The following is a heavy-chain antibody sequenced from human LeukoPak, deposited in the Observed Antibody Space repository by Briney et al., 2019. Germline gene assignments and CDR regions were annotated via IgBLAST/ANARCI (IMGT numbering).Heavy chain of an antibody. D-gene: IGHD6-13*01. V-gene: IGHV2-70*11. CDR1: GLSLSIRGMC. CDR3: ARSIAAAGTPFDY. J-gene: IGHJ4*02. Sequence: SGPAVVKPTQTLTLACTFSGLSLSIRGMCVSWIRQPPGKALEWLARIDWDDDKYYSTSLKTRLTISKDTSKNQVVLTMTNMDPVDTATYYCARSIAAAGTPFDYWGQGTLVTVSS. CDR2: IDWDDDK.